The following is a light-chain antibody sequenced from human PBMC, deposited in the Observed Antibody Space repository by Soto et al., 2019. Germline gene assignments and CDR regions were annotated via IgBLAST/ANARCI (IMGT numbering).Light chain of an antibody. CDR3: QQWVRWT. Sequence: EIVMTQSPATLSVSPGDRVTLSCRASQSVGTNVAWYQQRPGQAPRLLIYGASVRASGVPSRFSGSGSETEFPLTVTSLQAEDFASYYCQQWVRWTFGQGTRL. V-gene: IGKV3-15*01. CDR1: QSVGTN. CDR2: GAS. J-gene: IGKJ1*01.